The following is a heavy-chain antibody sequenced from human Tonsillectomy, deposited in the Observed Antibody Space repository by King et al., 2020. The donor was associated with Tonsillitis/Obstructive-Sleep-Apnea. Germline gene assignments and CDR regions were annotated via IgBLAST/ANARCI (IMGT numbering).Heavy chain of an antibody. V-gene: IGHV3-23*04. CDR2: ISGSGKST. CDR3: ARATPAIVYYYMDV. CDR1: GFTFNTYA. D-gene: IGHD3-16*02. Sequence: VQLVESGGGLVQPGGSLRLSCAASGFTFNTYAMSWVRQAPGKGLEWVSAISGSGKSTYYADSVKGRFTISRDNSKNTLYLQMNNLRAEDTAVYYCARATPAIVYYYMDVWGKGTTVTVSS. J-gene: IGHJ6*03.